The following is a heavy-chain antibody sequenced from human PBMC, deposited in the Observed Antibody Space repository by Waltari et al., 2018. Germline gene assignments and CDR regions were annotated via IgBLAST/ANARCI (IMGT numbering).Heavy chain of an antibody. Sequence: QVQLVESGGGVVQPGGSLRLSCAASGFTFSSYGMHWVRQAPGKGLEWVAFIRYDGSNKYYADSVKGRFTISRDNSKNMLYLQMNSLRAEDTAVYYCAKDVAGYSSSYTFDYWGQGTLVTVSS. D-gene: IGHD6-13*01. J-gene: IGHJ4*02. V-gene: IGHV3-30*02. CDR3: AKDVAGYSSSYTFDY. CDR1: GFTFSSYG. CDR2: IRYDGSNK.